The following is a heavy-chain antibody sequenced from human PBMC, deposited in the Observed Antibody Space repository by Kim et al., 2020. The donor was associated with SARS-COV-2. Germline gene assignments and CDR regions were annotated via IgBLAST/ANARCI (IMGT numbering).Heavy chain of an antibody. V-gene: IGHV3-21*01. CDR1: GFTFSSYS. CDR2: ISSSSSYI. D-gene: IGHD6-19*01. CDR3: ARDYAVERAVAGTTDFDY. Sequence: GGSLRLSCAASGFTFSSYSMNWVRQAPGKGLEWVSSISSSSSYIYYADSVKGRFTISRDNAKNSLYLQMNSLRAEDTAVYYCARDYAVERAVAGTTDFDYWGQGTLVTVSS. J-gene: IGHJ4*02.